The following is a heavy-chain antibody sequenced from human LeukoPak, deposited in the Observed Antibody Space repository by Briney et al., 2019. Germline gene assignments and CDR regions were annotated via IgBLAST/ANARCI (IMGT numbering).Heavy chain of an antibody. CDR1: GGSISGSSYY. J-gene: IGHJ4*02. V-gene: IGHV4-39*01. D-gene: IGHD6-6*01. Sequence: SETLSLTCTVSGGSISGSSYYWGWIRQPPGKGLEWIGTIYYTGSTYYNPSLKSRVTISVDTSKSQFSLNLSSVTVADTAVYYCARHEAARPDYWGQGTLVTVSS. CDR2: IYYTGST. CDR3: ARHEAARPDY.